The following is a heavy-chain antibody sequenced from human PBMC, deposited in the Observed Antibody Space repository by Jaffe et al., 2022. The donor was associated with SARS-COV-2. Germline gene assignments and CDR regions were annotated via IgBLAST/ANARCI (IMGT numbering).Heavy chain of an antibody. J-gene: IGHJ4*02. CDR2: IYYSGST. V-gene: IGHV4-39*01. CDR1: GGSISSSSYY. CDR3: ARIGSRLRITLDY. D-gene: IGHD3-10*01. Sequence: QLQLQESGPGLVKPSETLSLTCTVSGGSISSSSYYWGWIRQPPGKGLEWIGSIYYSGSTYYNPSLKSRVTISVDTSKNQFSLKLSSVTAADTAVYYCARIGSRLRITLDYWGQGTLVTVSS.